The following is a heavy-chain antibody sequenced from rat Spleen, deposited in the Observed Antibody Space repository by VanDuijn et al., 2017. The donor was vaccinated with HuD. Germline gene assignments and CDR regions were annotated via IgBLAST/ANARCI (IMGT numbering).Heavy chain of an antibody. CDR1: GFTFSDYY. Sequence: EVQLVESDGGLVQPGRSLKLSCAASGFTFSDYYMAWVRQAPTKGLEWVATVSYDGSKTYYRDSVKGRFTISRDNAKSTLYLQVDSLRSEDTATYYCARGTRNYSTYGGFVYWGQGTLVTVSS. CDR2: VSYDGSKT. V-gene: IGHV5-29*01. CDR3: ARGTRNYSTYGGFVY. J-gene: IGHJ3*01. D-gene: IGHD1-3*01.